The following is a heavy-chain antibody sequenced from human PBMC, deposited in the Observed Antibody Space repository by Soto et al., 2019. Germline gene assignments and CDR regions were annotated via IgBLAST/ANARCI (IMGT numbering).Heavy chain of an antibody. J-gene: IGHJ4*02. D-gene: IGHD5-12*01. CDR3: AKDHKSGYGDYGPVFAN. CDR1: GFTFSTFA. V-gene: IGHV3-23*01. CDR2: ISGVGGSS. Sequence: EVQLLESGGGLVQPGGSLRLSCAASGFTFSTFAMSWVRQAPGKGLEWVSSISGVGGSSYYAESVKGRFTISRDNSRNILYLQMDSLRAEDTAAFYCAKDHKSGYGDYGPVFANWGQGTLVTVSS.